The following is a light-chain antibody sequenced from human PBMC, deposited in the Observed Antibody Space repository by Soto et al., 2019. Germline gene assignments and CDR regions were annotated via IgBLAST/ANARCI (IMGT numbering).Light chain of an antibody. Sequence: EVVMTQSPATLSVSPGERVTLSCRASQSVSDNLAWYQQKPGQAPRLLIYGASTRATTIPARFSGSGSGTEFTLTISSLQSEDFAVSYCQQSNNWPYTFGQGTKLDIK. CDR2: GAS. CDR1: QSVSDN. J-gene: IGKJ2*01. CDR3: QQSNNWPYT. V-gene: IGKV3-15*01.